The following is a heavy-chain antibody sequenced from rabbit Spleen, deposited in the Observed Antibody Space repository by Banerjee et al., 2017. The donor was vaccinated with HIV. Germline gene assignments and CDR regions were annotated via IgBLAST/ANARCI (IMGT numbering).Heavy chain of an antibody. CDR2: IDTGSSGFT. CDR3: ARDTGSSFSSYGMDL. J-gene: IGHJ6*01. V-gene: IGHV1S40*01. CDR1: GVSFSSNHY. Sequence: QSLEESGGDLVKPGASLTLTCTASGVSFSSNHYMCWVRQAPGKGPEWIVCIDTGSSGFTYSATWAKGRFTCSKTSSTTVTLQMTSLAVADTATYFCARDTGSSFSSYGMDLWGPGTLVTV. D-gene: IGHD8-1*01.